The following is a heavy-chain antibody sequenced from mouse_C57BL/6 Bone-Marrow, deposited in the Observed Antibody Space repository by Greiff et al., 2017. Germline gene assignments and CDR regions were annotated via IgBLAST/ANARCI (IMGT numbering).Heavy chain of an antibody. CDR1: GYNFTSYW. CDR2: INPSSGYT. V-gene: IGHV1-7*01. J-gene: IGHJ3*01. CDR3: ARSSLYDGYYVGFAY. Sequence: VQLQQPGAELVKPGASVKLSCKASGYNFTSYWMHWVKQRPGQGLEWIGYINPSSGYTKYNQKFKDKATLTADKSSSTAYMQLSSLTYEDSAVYSCARSSLYDGYYVGFAYWGQGTLVTVSA. D-gene: IGHD2-3*01.